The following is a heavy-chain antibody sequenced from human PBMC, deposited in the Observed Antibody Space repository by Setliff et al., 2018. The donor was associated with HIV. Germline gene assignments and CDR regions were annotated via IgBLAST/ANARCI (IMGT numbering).Heavy chain of an antibody. CDR3: ASFYGDYGY. CDR1: GFIFDDYA. CDR2: ITWNSGTI. V-gene: IGHV3-9*01. D-gene: IGHD3-10*01. J-gene: IGHJ4*01. Sequence: GGSLRLSCAASGFIFDDYAMHWGRQIPGKGLEWVAGITWNSGTIAYADSVQGRFTISRDNDKKYVFLQMNNLRDEDTAVYYCASFYGDYGYWGHGTQVTVSS.